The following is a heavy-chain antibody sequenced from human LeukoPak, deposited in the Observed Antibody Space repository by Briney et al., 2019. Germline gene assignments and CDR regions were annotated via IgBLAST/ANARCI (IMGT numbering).Heavy chain of an antibody. V-gene: IGHV3-66*01. CDR2: IYSGGST. J-gene: IGHJ4*02. CDR3: ARIPPYYDFWSGIDY. CDR1: GFTFSSYW. Sequence: GGSLRLSCAASGFTFSSYWMSWVRQAPGKGLEWVSVIYSGGSTYYADSVKGRFTISRDNSKNTLYLQMNSLRAEDTAVYYCARIPPYYDFWSGIDYWGQGTLVTVSS. D-gene: IGHD3-3*01.